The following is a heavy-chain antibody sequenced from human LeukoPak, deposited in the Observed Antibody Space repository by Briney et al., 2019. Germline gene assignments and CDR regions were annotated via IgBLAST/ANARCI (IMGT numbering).Heavy chain of an antibody. CDR2: IYYTGNT. V-gene: IGHV4-59*01. J-gene: IGHJ5*02. CDR1: GXSISGYF. CDR3: VRSKSGAYGWFDP. D-gene: IGHD2-15*01. Sequence: SETLSLTCTVSGXSISGYFWTWIRQPPGKGLEWIGYIYYTGNTNYNPSLKSRVTISIDTSKNHFSLNVNSVTAADAAVYYCVRSKSGAYGWFDPWGPGTLVTVSS.